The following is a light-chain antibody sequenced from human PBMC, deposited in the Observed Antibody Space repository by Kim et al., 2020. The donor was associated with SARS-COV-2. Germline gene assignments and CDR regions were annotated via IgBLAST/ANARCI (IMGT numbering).Light chain of an antibody. CDR3: QVWDSSFWV. V-gene: IGLV3-9*01. CDR2: RDS. Sequence: SYELTQPLSVSVAPGQTARITCGGNNIGSKNVLWYQQKPGQAPVLVIYRDSNRPSGIPERFSGSNSGNTATLTISRAQAGDEADYYCQVWDSSFWVFGGGTRLT. J-gene: IGLJ3*02. CDR1: NIGSKN.